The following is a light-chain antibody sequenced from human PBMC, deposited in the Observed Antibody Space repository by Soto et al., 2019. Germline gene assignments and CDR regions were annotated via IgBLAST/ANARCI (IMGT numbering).Light chain of an antibody. J-gene: IGKJ4*01. V-gene: IGKV3-11*01. CDR1: QSVRSY. CDR3: QQRDAWPLT. Sequence: EIVLTQSPAALSLSPGERATLSCRASQSVRSYLVWYQQKAGQAPRLLIYDASNRATGVPARFSGSGSGTDFTLTISSLEPEDSAVYYCQQRDAWPLTFGGGTKVEIK. CDR2: DAS.